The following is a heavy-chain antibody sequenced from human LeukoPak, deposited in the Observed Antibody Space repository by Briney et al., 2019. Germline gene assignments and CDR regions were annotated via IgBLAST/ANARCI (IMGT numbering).Heavy chain of an antibody. CDR2: ISGSGGNT. Sequence: GGSLRLSCAASGFSFSSYAMSWVRQAPGKGLEWVSGISGSGGNTYYADSVKGRFTISRDNSKNTLYLQMNSLRAEDTAVYYCARDTIAAVVTWFDYWGQGILVTVSS. CDR3: ARDTIAAVVTWFDY. D-gene: IGHD6-13*01. CDR1: GFSFSSYA. V-gene: IGHV3-23*01. J-gene: IGHJ4*02.